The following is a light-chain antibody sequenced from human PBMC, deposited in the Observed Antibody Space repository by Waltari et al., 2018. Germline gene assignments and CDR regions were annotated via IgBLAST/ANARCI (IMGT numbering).Light chain of an antibody. V-gene: IGLV1-40*01. Sequence: QSVLTQPPSVSGAPGQRVTIPCTRGSSSIGTGHAVHWYQHLPGTAPKPLIYDNNKRPSGVPDRFSGSKSGTSASLAITGLQSEEEADYYCQSYDSSLRGWVFGGGTKLTVL. CDR3: QSYDSSLRGWV. CDR1: SSSIGTGHA. J-gene: IGLJ3*02. CDR2: DNN.